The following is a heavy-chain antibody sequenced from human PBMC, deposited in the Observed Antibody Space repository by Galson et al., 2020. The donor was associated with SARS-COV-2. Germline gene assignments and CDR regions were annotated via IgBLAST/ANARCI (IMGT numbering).Heavy chain of an antibody. CDR1: GFTFGDYA. V-gene: IGHV3-49*03. J-gene: IGHJ4*02. CDR3: TARLVRGDFDY. D-gene: IGHD6-19*01. CDR2: IRSKAYGGTT. Sequence: GGSLRLSCTASGFTFGDYAMSWFRQAPGKGLEWVGFIRSKAYGGTTEYAASVKGRFTISRDDSKSIAYLQMNSLKTEDTAVYYCTARLVRGDFDYWGQGTLVTVSS.